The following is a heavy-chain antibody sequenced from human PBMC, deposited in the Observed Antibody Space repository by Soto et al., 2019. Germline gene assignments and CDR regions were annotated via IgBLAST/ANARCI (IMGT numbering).Heavy chain of an antibody. V-gene: IGHV4-39*01. D-gene: IGHD4-17*01. CDR1: GESISSSSYY. Sequence: SETLSLTCIVSGESISSSSYYWGWIRQPPGKGLEWIGGICYSGRTYYNPSFKSRVTISIDTSKNQFSLKLSSVTATDKAVYYSARQRTTVVPPASFAHWGQGALVTVAS. J-gene: IGHJ4*02. CDR2: ICYSGRT. CDR3: ARQRTTVVPPASFAH.